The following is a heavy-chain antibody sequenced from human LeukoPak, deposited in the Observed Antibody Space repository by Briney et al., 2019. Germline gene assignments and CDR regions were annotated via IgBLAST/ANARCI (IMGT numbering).Heavy chain of an antibody. D-gene: IGHD2-21*02. CDR1: GFTFSDYY. Sequence: GGSLRLSCAASGFTFSDYYMSWIRQAPGKGLEWVSYISSSSSSYTNYADSVKGRFTISRDNAKNSLYLQMNSLRAEDTAVYYCARANIVVVTAIQKSCYFDYWGQGTLVTVSS. J-gene: IGHJ4*02. CDR2: ISSSSSSYT. CDR3: ARANIVVVTAIQKSCYFDY. V-gene: IGHV3-11*06.